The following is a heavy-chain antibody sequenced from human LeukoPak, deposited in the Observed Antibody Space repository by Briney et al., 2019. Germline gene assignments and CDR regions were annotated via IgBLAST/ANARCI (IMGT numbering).Heavy chain of an antibody. Sequence: PGGSLRLSCAASGFTFSSYAMSWVRQASGKGLEWVSAISGSGGSTYYADSVKGRFTISRDNSKNTLYLQMNSLRAEDTAVYYCAKFSSKWETPHDAFDIWGQGTMVTVSS. V-gene: IGHV3-23*01. D-gene: IGHD1-26*01. CDR1: GFTFSSYA. J-gene: IGHJ3*02. CDR2: ISGSGGST. CDR3: AKFSSKWETPHDAFDI.